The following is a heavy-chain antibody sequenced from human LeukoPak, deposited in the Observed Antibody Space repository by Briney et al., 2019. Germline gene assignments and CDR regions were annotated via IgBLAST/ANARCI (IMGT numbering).Heavy chain of an antibody. CDR3: ARVARGSSGWYQLDY. V-gene: IGHV4-59*01. CDR1: GGSISSYY. CDR2: IYYSGST. Sequence: SETLSLTCTVSGGSISSYYWSWIRQPPGKGLEWIGYIYYSGSTNYNPSLMSPVTISVDTSKDQFSLKLSSVTAADTAVYYCARVARGSSGWYQLDYWGQGTLVTVSS. J-gene: IGHJ4*02. D-gene: IGHD6-19*01.